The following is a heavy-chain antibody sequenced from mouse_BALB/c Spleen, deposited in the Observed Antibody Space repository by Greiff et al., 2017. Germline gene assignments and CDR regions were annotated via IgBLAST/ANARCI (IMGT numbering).Heavy chain of an antibody. D-gene: IGHD2-14*01. CDR1: GYTFTSYW. Sequence: LQQPGSELVRPGASVKLSCKASGYTFTSYWMHWVKQRPGQGLEWIGNIYPGSGSTNYDEKFKSKATLTVDTSSSTAYMQLSSLTSEDSAVYYCTRNYRYDGYAMDYWGQGTSVTVSS. CDR2: IYPGSGST. J-gene: IGHJ4*01. V-gene: IGHV1S22*01. CDR3: TRNYRYDGYAMDY.